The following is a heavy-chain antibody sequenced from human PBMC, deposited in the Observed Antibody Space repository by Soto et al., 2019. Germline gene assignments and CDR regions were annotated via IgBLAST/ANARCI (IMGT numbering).Heavy chain of an antibody. CDR1: GFTFYYYN. D-gene: IGHD3-22*01. CDR2: IKQDGSDK. CDR3: ARTDPESCGFWDY. Sequence: GGSPRPSCAAPGFTFYYYNQSWAPQAPGQGLEWVANIKQDGSDKKYVDSVKGRFTISRDNAMNSLSLQMNTLRAEDTAVYYCARTDPESCGFWDYWGQGTLVTVSS. V-gene: IGHV3-7*04. J-gene: IGHJ4*02.